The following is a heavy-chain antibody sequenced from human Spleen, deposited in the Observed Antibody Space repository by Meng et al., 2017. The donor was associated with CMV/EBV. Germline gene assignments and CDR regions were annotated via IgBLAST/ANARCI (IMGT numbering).Heavy chain of an antibody. V-gene: IGHV1-24*01. D-gene: IGHD2-2*01. J-gene: IGHJ5*02. CDR2: FDPEDGET. Sequence: ASVNVSCKVSGYTLTELSMHWVRQAPGKGLEWLGGFDPEDGETIYAQKFQGRVTMTEDTSTDTAYMELSSLRSEDTAVYYCATLLGYCSSTSCYTSSNWFDPWGQGTLVTVSS. CDR3: ATLLGYCSSTSCYTSSNWFDP. CDR1: GYTLTELS.